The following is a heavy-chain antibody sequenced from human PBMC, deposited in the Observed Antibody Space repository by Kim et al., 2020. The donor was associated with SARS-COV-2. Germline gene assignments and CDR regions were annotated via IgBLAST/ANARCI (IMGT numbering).Heavy chain of an antibody. Sequence: TYSADSVKGRFTISRDNSKNTLYLQMNSLRAEDTAVYYCAKDPLGYSSGYWGQGTLVTVSS. CDR2: T. D-gene: IGHD5-18*01. J-gene: IGHJ4*02. V-gene: IGHV3-23*01. CDR3: AKDPLGYSSGY.